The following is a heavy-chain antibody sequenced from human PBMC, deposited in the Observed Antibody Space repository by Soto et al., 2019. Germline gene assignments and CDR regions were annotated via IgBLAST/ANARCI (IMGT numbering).Heavy chain of an antibody. Sequence: GGSLRLSCAASGFSFSSFGIHWVRQAPGKGLEWVAVISHDGSNKYYADSVKGRFTIYRDNSRNTLYLQTNSLRAEDTAVYYCAKDRITMIVVGPFDYWGQGTLVTVSS. D-gene: IGHD3-22*01. CDR1: GFSFSSFG. J-gene: IGHJ4*02. V-gene: IGHV3-30*18. CDR3: AKDRITMIVVGPFDY. CDR2: ISHDGSNK.